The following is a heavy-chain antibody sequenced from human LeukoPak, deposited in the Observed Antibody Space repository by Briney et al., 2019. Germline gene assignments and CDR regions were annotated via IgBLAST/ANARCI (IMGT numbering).Heavy chain of an antibody. CDR1: GGSISSYY. CDR3: ARAPRRGAVDY. V-gene: IGHV4-59*01. D-gene: IGHD3-10*01. J-gene: IGHJ4*02. Sequence: SETLSLTCTVSGGSISSYYWSWIRQPPGKGLEWIGYIYYSGSTNYNPSLKSRVTISVDTSKNQFSLKLSSVTAADTAVYYCARAPRRGAVDYWGQGTLVTVSS. CDR2: IYYSGST.